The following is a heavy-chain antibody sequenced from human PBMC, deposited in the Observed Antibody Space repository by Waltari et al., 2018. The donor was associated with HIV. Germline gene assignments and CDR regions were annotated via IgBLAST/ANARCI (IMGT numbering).Heavy chain of an antibody. Sequence: EVQLVASRGVLIEHGGSLRLSCAASGLTVSSNDMSWVRQAPGKGLEWVSVIYSGGSRYYADSVKGRFTISRDNSKNTLSLHMNSLGPEDTAVYYCARDPRSSGYYGMDVWGQGTTVTVSS. CDR2: IYSGGSR. CDR1: GLTVSSND. V-gene: IGHV3-53*01. D-gene: IGHD1-26*01. J-gene: IGHJ6*02. CDR3: ARDPRSSGYYGMDV.